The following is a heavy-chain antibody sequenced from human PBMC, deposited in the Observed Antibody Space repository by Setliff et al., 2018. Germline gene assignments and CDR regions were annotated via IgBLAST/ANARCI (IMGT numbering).Heavy chain of an antibody. CDR3: ARDRWKVIVNRGDDAFDL. V-gene: IGHV3-7*01. D-gene: IGHD3-22*01. CDR2: IKEDGSEK. J-gene: IGHJ3*01. CDR1: RFTFSNYW. Sequence: GGSLRLSCAASRFTFSNYWMSWVRQAPGKGLEWVANIKEDGSEKYYVDSVKGRSTISRDNAKNSLDLQMNNLRDEDTAVYYCARDRWKVIVNRGDDAFDLWGQGTMVTVSS.